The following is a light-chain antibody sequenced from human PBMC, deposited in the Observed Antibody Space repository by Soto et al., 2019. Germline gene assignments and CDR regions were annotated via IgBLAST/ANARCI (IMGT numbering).Light chain of an antibody. J-gene: IGLJ1*01. V-gene: IGLV1-44*01. CDR3: ASWDDSLSSHV. CDR1: TSNIGSNT. Sequence: QSVLTQPPSASGTPGQRVTISSSGSTSNIGSNTVTWYQQFPGAAPRLLIHSNDQRPSGVPARFSGSRSGTSASLALSGLQSEDEADYYCASWDDSLSSHVFGGGTKVTVL. CDR2: SND.